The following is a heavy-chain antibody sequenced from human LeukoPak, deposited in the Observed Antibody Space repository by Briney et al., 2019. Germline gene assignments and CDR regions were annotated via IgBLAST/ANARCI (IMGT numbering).Heavy chain of an antibody. V-gene: IGHV3-48*02. CDR2: ISSSSGTI. CDR1: GFTFSSYS. D-gene: IGHD2-2*01. Sequence: GGSLRLSCAASGFTFSSYSMNWVRQAPGKGLEWVSYISSSSGTIYYADSVKGRFTISRDNAKNSLYLQMNSLRDEDTAVYYCARVEDCSSTSCYRFVYYYYGMDVWGQGTRVTVSS. J-gene: IGHJ6*02. CDR3: ARVEDCSSTSCYRFVYYYYGMDV.